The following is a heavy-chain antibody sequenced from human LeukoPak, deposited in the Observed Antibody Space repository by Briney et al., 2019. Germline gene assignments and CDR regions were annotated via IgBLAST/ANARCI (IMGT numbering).Heavy chain of an antibody. CDR1: GGSISSSSYY. Sequence: SETLSLTCTASGGSISSSSYYWGWIRQPPGKGLEWIGSIYYSGSTYYNPSLKSRVTISVDTSKNQLSLKLSSVTAADTAVYYCARRFIVVVPAAIHDAFDIWGQGTMVTVSS. CDR2: IYYSGST. J-gene: IGHJ3*02. CDR3: ARRFIVVVPAAIHDAFDI. D-gene: IGHD2-2*01. V-gene: IGHV4-39*01.